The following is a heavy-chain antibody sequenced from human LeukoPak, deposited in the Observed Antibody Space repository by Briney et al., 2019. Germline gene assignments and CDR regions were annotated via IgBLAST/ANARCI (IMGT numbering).Heavy chain of an antibody. D-gene: IGHD3-3*01. Sequence: GGSLRLSCAASGFTVSSNYMTWVRQGPGKGLEWVSVIFRTGSTYYAESVKGRFTISRDNSKNTLYLQMNSLRAEDTAVYYCARGRYDFWSGRDYFDYWGQGTLVTVSS. J-gene: IGHJ4*02. V-gene: IGHV3-66*03. CDR3: ARGRYDFWSGRDYFDY. CDR1: GFTVSSNY. CDR2: IFRTGST.